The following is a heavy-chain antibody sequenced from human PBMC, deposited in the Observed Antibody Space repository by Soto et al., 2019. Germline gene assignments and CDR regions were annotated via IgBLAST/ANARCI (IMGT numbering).Heavy chain of an antibody. CDR1: GYTFTSYY. CDR3: VGVLSSSPYYYYYGMDV. CDR2: INPSGGST. J-gene: IGHJ6*02. V-gene: IGHV1-46*01. Sequence: GASVKVSCKASGYTFTSYYMHWVRQAPGQGLEWMGIINPSGGSTNYAQKFQGRVTITADESTSTAYMELSSLRSEDTAVYYCVGVLSSSPYYYYYGMDVWGQGTTVTVSS. D-gene: IGHD6-6*01.